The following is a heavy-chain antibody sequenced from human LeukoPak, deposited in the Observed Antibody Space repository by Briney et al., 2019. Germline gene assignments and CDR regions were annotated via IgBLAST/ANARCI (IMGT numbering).Heavy chain of an antibody. CDR3: ARGILVPGGTDYFDC. Sequence: GASVKVSCKASGYSFTGYYMHWVRQAPGQGLEWMGWINPNSGGTDYAQKFQGRVTMTRDTSISTIYMDLSSLRSDDTAVYFCARGILVPGGTDYFDCWGRGTLVTVSS. J-gene: IGHJ4*02. CDR2: INPNSGGT. V-gene: IGHV1-2*02. CDR1: GYSFTGYY. D-gene: IGHD2-2*01.